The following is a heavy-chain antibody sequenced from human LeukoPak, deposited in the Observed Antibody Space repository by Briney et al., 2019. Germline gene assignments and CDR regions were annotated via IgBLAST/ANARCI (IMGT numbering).Heavy chain of an antibody. CDR2: ITPSDGST. V-gene: IGHV3-23*01. J-gene: IGHJ6*02. Sequence: GGSLRLSCAASGFTFSSFAMSWVRQAPGKGLEWVSVITPSDGSTYNSDSVRGRFTISRDNSKNTMYLQMNSLRAEDTAVYYCAKAQTMTMVTTVFYYGMDVWGQGTTVIVSS. CDR1: GFTFSSFA. CDR3: AKAQTMTMVTTVFYYGMDV. D-gene: IGHD4-17*01.